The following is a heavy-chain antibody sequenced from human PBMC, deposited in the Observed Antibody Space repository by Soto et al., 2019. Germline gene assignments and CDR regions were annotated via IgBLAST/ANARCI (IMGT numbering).Heavy chain of an antibody. CDR2: MNPNSGNT. V-gene: IGHV1-8*01. Sequence: ASVTVSCKDSGYTFNSYDINWVRQATGQGLEWMGWMNPNSGNTGYAQKFQGRVTMTRNTSISTAYMELSSLRSEDTAVYYCARGRYVVLMVYAPKGFDPWGQGTLVTVPQ. CDR3: ARGRYVVLMVYAPKGFDP. D-gene: IGHD2-8*01. CDR1: GYTFNSYD. J-gene: IGHJ5*02.